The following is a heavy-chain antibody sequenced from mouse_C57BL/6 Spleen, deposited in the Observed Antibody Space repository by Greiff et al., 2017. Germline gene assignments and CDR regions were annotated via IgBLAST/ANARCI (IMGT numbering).Heavy chain of an antibody. CDR3: ARGLRCWYFDV. Sequence: VQLPQSGAELVKPGASVQISCKASGYAFSSYWMNWVKQRPGKGLEWIGQIYPGDGDANNNGKFKGKDTLTADKSSSTDYMQISSLTSEDSAVYFCARGLRCWYFDVWGTGTTVTVST. J-gene: IGHJ1*03. CDR2: IYPGDGDA. D-gene: IGHD1-1*01. CDR1: GYAFSSYW. V-gene: IGHV1-80*01.